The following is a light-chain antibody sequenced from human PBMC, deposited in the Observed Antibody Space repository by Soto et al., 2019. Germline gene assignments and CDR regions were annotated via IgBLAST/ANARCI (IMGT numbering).Light chain of an antibody. Sequence: QSALTQPASVSGSPGQSITISCTRTSSDVGAYNYVSWYQHHPGKAPKLMIYDVGDRPSGISNRFSGSKSGNTASLTISGLQAEDEADYYCASYTSSDTLVFGGGTKLTVL. V-gene: IGLV2-14*03. CDR1: SSDVGAYNY. J-gene: IGLJ2*01. CDR3: ASYTSSDTLV. CDR2: DVG.